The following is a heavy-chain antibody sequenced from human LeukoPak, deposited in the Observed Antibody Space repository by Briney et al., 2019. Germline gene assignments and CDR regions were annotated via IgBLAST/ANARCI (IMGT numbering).Heavy chain of an antibody. Sequence: GGSLRLSCAASGFTFDDYAMHWVRQAPGKGLEWVSGISWNSGSIGYADSVEGRFTISRDNAKNSLYLQMNSLRAEDTAVYYCAREYSSSSGRAFDIWGQGTMVTVSS. D-gene: IGHD6-6*01. J-gene: IGHJ3*02. CDR2: ISWNSGSI. V-gene: IGHV3-9*01. CDR3: AREYSSSSGRAFDI. CDR1: GFTFDDYA.